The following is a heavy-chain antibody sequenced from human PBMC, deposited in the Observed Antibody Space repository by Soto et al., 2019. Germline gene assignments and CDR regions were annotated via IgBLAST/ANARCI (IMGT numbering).Heavy chain of an antibody. J-gene: IGHJ4*02. CDR2: IYYSGST. V-gene: IGHV4-59*01. D-gene: IGHD1-26*01. CDR3: AGERGSYY. Sequence: QVQLQESGPGLVKPSETLSLTCTVSGGSIRSYYWSWIRQSPGKGLEWIGYIYYSGSTYYNPSLKSRVAISVDTSKNQFSLKLSSVTAADTAVYYCAGERGSYYWGQGTLVTVSS. CDR1: GGSIRSYY.